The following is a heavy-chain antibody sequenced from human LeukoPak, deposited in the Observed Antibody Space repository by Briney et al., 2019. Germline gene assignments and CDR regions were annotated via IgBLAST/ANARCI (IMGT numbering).Heavy chain of an antibody. V-gene: IGHV4-59*01. CDR3: ARDGSSFDGSGSFDAFDV. CDR1: GGSINTYF. Sequence: SETLSLTCTVSGGSINTYFWSWIRQAPGKGLEWIGFISTSGGTKHNPPLKSRVTISVDTSKNQFSLKLTSLTAADTALYFCARDGSSFDGSGSFDAFDVWGRGTMVIVSS. J-gene: IGHJ3*01. D-gene: IGHD3-22*01. CDR2: ISTSGGT.